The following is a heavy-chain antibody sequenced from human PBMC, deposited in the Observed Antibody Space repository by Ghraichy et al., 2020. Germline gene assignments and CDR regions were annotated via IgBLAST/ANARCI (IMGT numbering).Heavy chain of an antibody. CDR2: IYYSGST. Sequence: SCTVSGGSISSSSYYWGWIRQPPGKGLEWIGSIYYSGSTYYNPSLKSRVTISVDTSKNQFSLKLSSVTAADTAVYYCARHAELRFLEWLLPFDYWGQGTLVTVSS. D-gene: IGHD3-3*01. J-gene: IGHJ4*02. V-gene: IGHV4-39*01. CDR3: ARHAELRFLEWLLPFDY. CDR1: GGSISSSSYY.